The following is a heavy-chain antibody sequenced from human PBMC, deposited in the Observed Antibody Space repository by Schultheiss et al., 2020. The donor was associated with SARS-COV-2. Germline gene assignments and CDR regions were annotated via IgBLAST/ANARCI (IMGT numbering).Heavy chain of an antibody. D-gene: IGHD4-17*01. CDR3: ARGIYGDYVRYFQH. V-gene: IGHV4-61*09. CDR2: LHTSGST. CDR1: GGSVSDGSYY. J-gene: IGHJ1*01. Sequence: SETLSLTCTVSGGSVSDGSYYWTWIRQPAGKGLEWIGHLHTSGSTNYSPSLKSRVTISVDTSKNQFSLKLSSVTAADTAVYYCARGIYGDYVRYFQHWGQGTLVTVSS.